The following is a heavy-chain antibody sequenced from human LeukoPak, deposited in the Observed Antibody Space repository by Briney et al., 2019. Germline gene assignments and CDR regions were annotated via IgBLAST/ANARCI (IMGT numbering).Heavy chain of an antibody. J-gene: IGHJ4*02. CDR2: IIPIFGTA. CDR1: GGTFSSYA. CDR3: ARERSNDYVWGRYRSGYFDY. V-gene: IGHV1-69*13. D-gene: IGHD3-16*02. Sequence: SVKVSCKASGGTFSSYAISWVRQAPGQGLEWMGGIIPIFGTANYAQKFQGRVTITADESTSTAYKELSSPRSEDTAVYYCARERSNDYVWGRYRSGYFDYWGQGTLVTVSS.